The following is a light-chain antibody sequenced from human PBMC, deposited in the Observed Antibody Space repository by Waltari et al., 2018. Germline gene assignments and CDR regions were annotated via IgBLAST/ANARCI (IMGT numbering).Light chain of an antibody. CDR3: MQSTLWPPWT. CDR1: ASFVHTGGNTY. Sequence: DVVMTQSPLSLLVTLGPPASISCRSSASFVHTGGNTYLHWCKQRPVQYPRRLIYMVSQRDSGVPDRFSGSGSGTDFTLKISRVEAEDVGIFYCMQSTLWPPWTFGKGPRWKSN. V-gene: IGKV2-30*02. J-gene: IGKJ1*01. CDR2: MVS.